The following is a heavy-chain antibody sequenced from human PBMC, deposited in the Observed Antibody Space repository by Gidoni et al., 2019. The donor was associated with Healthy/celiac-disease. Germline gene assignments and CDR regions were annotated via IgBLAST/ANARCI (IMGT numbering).Heavy chain of an antibody. Sequence: QLQLQESGPGLVKPSETLSLTCTVSGGSISSSSYYWGWIRQPPGKGLEWIGSIYYSGSTYYNPSLKSRVTISVDTSKNQFSLKLSSVTAADTAVYYCARHSVNGDGKTIDYWGQGTLVTVSS. D-gene: IGHD4-17*01. V-gene: IGHV4-39*01. CDR1: GGSISSSSYY. CDR3: ARHSVNGDGKTIDY. CDR2: IYYSGST. J-gene: IGHJ4*02.